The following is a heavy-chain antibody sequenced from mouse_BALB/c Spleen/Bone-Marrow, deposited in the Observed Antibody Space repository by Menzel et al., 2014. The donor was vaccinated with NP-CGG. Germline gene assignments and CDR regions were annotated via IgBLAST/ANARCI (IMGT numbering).Heavy chain of an antibody. CDR3: TRSTATFDY. Sequence: VKLQESGAELVRPGSSVKISRKASGYAFSAYWMNWVKQRPGQGLEWIGQIYPGDGDTNYNGKFKGKATLTADKSSSTAYMQLSSLTSEDSAVYFCTRSTATFDYWGQGTTLTVSS. V-gene: IGHV1-80*01. CDR2: IYPGDGDT. D-gene: IGHD1-2*01. CDR1: GYAFSAYW. J-gene: IGHJ2*01.